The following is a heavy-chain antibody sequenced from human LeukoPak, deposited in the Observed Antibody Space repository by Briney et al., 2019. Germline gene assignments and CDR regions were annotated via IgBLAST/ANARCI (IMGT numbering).Heavy chain of an antibody. V-gene: IGHV3-23*01. CDR3: AKHHCSSTSCYRVFDF. J-gene: IGHJ4*02. CDR1: GFTFRSDA. CDR2: ISGSGGTT. Sequence: GGSLRLSCAASGFTFRSDAMSWVRQAPGKGLEWVSGISGSGGTTYYADSVKGRFTLSRDNSKNTLYLQMNSLRAEDTAVYYCAKHHCSSTSCYRVFDFWGQGTLVTVSS. D-gene: IGHD2-2*02.